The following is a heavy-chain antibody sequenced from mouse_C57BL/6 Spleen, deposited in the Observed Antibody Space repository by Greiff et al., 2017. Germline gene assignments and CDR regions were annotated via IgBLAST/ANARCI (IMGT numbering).Heavy chain of an antibody. V-gene: IGHV5-4*01. Sequence: EVQLVESGGGLVKPGGSLKLSCAASGFTFSSYAMPWVRQTPEKRLEWVATISDGGSYTYYPDNVKGRFTISRDNAKNNLYLQLSHLKSEDTAMSYCAREDYSNSFDYWGQGTTLTVSS. CDR2: ISDGGSYT. J-gene: IGHJ2*01. CDR3: AREDYSNSFDY. D-gene: IGHD2-5*01. CDR1: GFTFSSYA.